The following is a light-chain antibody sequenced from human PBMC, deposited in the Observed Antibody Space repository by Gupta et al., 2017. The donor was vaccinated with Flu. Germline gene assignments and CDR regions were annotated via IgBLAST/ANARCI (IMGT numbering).Light chain of an antibody. J-gene: IGKJ2*01. CDR2: DTS. Sequence: DIVLTQSPVTLSLSPGERASLSCRASQIISSSLAWYQQKPGQAPRLLIYDTSNRAPGIPARFSGSGSATDFTLTISSLEPEDFAVYYGQQRTNWRYTFGPGT. V-gene: IGKV3-11*01. CDR3: QQRTNWRYT. CDR1: QIISSS.